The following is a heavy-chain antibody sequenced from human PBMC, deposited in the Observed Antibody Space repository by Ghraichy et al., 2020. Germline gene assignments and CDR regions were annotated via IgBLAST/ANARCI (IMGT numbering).Heavy chain of an antibody. CDR3: ARERAHHKSSVYDY. D-gene: IGHD5/OR15-5a*01. Sequence: GGSLRLSCAASGFTFSSYGMHWVRQAPGKGLEWVAVIWYDGSNKYYADSVKGRFTISRDNSKNTLYLQMNSLRAEDTAVYYCARERAHHKSSVYDYGGQGTLVPVSS. V-gene: IGHV3-33*01. CDR2: IWYDGSNK. J-gene: IGHJ4*02. CDR1: GFTFSSYG.